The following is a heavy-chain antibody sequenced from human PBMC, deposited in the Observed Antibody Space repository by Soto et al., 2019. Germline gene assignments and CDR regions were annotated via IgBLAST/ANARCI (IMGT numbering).Heavy chain of an antibody. CDR1: GFMFSSHG. CDR3: AKIGQIGNWFFDY. CDR2: ISSGGDLT. Sequence: EVQLLESGGDLVQPGGSLRVSCAASGFMFSSHGMSWVRQAPGKGLEWVSSISSGGDLTYYADSVKGRFTVSRDNLKNTLSIQMDSLRAEDTATYYCAKIGQIGNWFFDYCGQGTLVTVSS. J-gene: IGHJ4*02. V-gene: IGHV3-23*01. D-gene: IGHD1-1*01.